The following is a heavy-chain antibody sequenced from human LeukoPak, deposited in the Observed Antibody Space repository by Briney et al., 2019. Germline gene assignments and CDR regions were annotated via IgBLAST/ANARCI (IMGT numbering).Heavy chain of an antibody. CDR2: ISYDGSNK. D-gene: IGHD3-22*01. Sequence: PGGSLRLSCAASGFTFSSYAMHWVRQAPGKGLEWVAVISYDGSNKYYADSVKGRFTISRDNSKNTLYLQMNSLGAEDTAVYYCARDRRVVVVITYHDAFDIWGQGTMVTVSS. CDR3: ARDRRVVVVITYHDAFDI. V-gene: IGHV3-30*04. CDR1: GFTFSSYA. J-gene: IGHJ3*02.